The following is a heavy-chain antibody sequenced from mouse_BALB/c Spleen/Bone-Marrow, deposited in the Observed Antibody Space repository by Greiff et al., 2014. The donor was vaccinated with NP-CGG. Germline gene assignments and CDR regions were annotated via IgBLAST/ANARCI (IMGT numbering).Heavy chain of an antibody. CDR1: GYTFTDYT. CDR2: VNLRSGYA. CDR3: ARPKGFALDY. V-gene: IGHV1-4*01. J-gene: IGHJ2*01. Sequence: VQLQQSGAELASPGASVKMSCKASGYTFTDYTIQWVKQRPGQGLEWIGYVNLRSGYANYNQKFKDKATLTADKSSSTAFMQLSSLTSEDSAVYYCARPKGFALDYWGQGTALTVSS.